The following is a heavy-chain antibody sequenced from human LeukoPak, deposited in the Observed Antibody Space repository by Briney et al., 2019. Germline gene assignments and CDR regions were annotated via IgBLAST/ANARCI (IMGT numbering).Heavy chain of an antibody. CDR3: ANSMVRGAHLYGMDV. V-gene: IGHV4-59*01. J-gene: IGHJ6*02. Sequence: SETLSLTCTVSGGSISSYYWSWIRQPPGKGLEWIGYIYYSGSTNYNPSLKSRVTISVDTSKNQFSLKLSSVTAADTAVYYCANSMVRGAHLYGMDVWGQGTTVTVSS. D-gene: IGHD3-10*01. CDR2: IYYSGST. CDR1: GGSISSYY.